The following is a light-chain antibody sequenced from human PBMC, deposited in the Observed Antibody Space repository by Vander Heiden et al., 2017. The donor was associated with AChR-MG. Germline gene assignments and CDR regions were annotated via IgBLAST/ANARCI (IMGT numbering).Light chain of an antibody. Sequence: DIVMTQTPLSLSVTPGQPASISCKSSQSLLHSDRKTSLYWYLQKPGQSPQLLIYEVSSRCSGVPDRFSGSGSGTDFTLKISRVEAEDVGIYYCRQGILLPITFGQGTRLEIK. CDR1: QSLLHSDRKTS. V-gene: IGKV2-29*02. CDR2: EVS. J-gene: IGKJ5*01. CDR3: RQGILLPIT.